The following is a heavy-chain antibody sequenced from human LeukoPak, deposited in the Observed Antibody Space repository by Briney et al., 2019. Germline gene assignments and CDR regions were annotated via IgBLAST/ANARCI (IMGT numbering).Heavy chain of an antibody. CDR3: AKVRDSNPYFDY. Sequence: QPGRSLILSCAASGFTFANYAMSWVRQAPGKGLEWVSGTSGSFSSAYYADSVKGRFTISRDNSENTLYLQMNSLRAEDTAIYYCAKVRDSNPYFDYWGQGTLVTVSS. CDR1: GFTFANYA. D-gene: IGHD4-11*01. CDR2: TSGSFSSA. J-gene: IGHJ4*02. V-gene: IGHV3-23*01.